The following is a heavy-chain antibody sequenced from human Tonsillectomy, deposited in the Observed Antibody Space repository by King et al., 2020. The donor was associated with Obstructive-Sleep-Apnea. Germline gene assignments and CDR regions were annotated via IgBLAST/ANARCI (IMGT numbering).Heavy chain of an antibody. Sequence: QLQESGPGLVKPSETLSLTCTVSGGSISSSSYYWGWIRQPPGKGLGWIGSIYYSGSTYYNPSLKSRVTRSVDTSKNQFSLKLSSVTAADTAVYYCASGMVRGVITYTFDYWGQGTLVTVSS. V-gene: IGHV4-39*07. D-gene: IGHD3-10*01. CDR1: GGSISSSSYY. CDR3: ASGMVRGVITYTFDY. J-gene: IGHJ4*02. CDR2: IYYSGST.